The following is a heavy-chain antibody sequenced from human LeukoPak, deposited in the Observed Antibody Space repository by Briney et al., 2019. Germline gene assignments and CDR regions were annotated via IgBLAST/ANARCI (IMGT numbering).Heavy chain of an antibody. D-gene: IGHD3-16*01. J-gene: IGHJ6*02. CDR1: GGSISGHY. CDR2: IHYSGRP. CDR3: ARFGVDYDMDV. Sequence: SETLSLTCTVSGGSISGHYWTWIRQPPGKGLEWIGQIHYSGRPDYNPSLKSRVTISVDTSKNRLSLKVTSVTGADTAVYYCARFGVDYDMDVWGQGTTVTVSS. V-gene: IGHV4-59*11.